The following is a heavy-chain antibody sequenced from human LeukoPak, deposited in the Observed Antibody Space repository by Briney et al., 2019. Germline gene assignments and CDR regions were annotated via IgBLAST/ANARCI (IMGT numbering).Heavy chain of an antibody. J-gene: IGHJ4*02. CDR2: IYHSGST. CDR3: ARSGTLTGYLY. Sequence: PSQTLSLTCTVSGGSISSGGYYWSWIRQHPGKGLEWIGYIYHSGSTYYNPSLKSRVTISVDRSKNQFSLQLSSVTAADTAVYYCARSGTLTGYLYWGQGTLVTVSS. D-gene: IGHD3-9*01. V-gene: IGHV4-30-2*02. CDR1: GGSISSGGYY.